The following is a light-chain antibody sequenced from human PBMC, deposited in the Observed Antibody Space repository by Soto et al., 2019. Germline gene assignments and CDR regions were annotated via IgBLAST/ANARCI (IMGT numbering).Light chain of an antibody. V-gene: IGLV2-14*03. CDR3: SSYTSSDTYV. Sequence: QSVLTQPASVSWSPGQSITISCTGTSSDVGNYNYVSWHQHHPGKAPKLMINDVSNRPSGVSSRFSGSKSGNTASLTISGLQAEDEADYYCSSYTSSDTYVFGTGTKVTVL. CDR2: DVS. CDR1: SSDVGNYNY. J-gene: IGLJ1*01.